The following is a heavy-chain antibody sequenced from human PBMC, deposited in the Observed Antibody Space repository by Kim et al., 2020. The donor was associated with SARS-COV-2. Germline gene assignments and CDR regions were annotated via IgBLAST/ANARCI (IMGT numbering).Heavy chain of an antibody. J-gene: IGHJ4*02. CDR2: IYYSGST. CDR1: GGSISSGGYY. V-gene: IGHV4-31*03. CDR3: ARGKGGYVSFDY. D-gene: IGHD3-22*01. Sequence: SETLSLTCTVSGGSISSGGYYWNWIRQHPGKGLEWIGYIYYSGSTYYNPSLKSRVIISVDTSKNQFSLKLSSVTAADTAVYYCARGKGGYVSFDYWGQGTLVTVSS.